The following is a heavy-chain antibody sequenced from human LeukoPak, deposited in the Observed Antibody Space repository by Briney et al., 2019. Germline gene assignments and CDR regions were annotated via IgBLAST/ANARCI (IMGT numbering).Heavy chain of an antibody. J-gene: IGHJ5*02. CDR3: ARGLPYYDLWSGYYKYNWFDP. Sequence: PSETLSLTCAVYGGSFSGYYWSWIRQPPGKGLEWIGEINHSGSTNYNPSLKTRVTISVDTSKNQFSLKLSSVTAADTAVYYCARGLPYYDLWSGYYKYNWFDPWGQGTLVTVSS. V-gene: IGHV4-34*01. CDR1: GGSFSGYY. CDR2: INHSGST. D-gene: IGHD3-3*01.